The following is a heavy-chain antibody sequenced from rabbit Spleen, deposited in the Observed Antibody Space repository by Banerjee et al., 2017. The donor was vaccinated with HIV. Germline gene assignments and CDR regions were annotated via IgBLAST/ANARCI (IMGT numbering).Heavy chain of an antibody. Sequence: QSLEESGGDLVKPGGSLTLTCTASGFSFSNRYYMSWVRQAPGKGLEWIACIDAGSSGITSYATWATDRFPTSKTSSTTVILQMTSLPVAATATYFFSRDDGSDDYIDGVFNFWGPGTLVTVS. CDR1: GFSFSNRYY. V-gene: IGHV1S40*01. CDR2: IDAGSSGIT. J-gene: IGHJ4*01. D-gene: IGHD2-1*01. CDR3: SRDDGSDDYIDGVFNF.